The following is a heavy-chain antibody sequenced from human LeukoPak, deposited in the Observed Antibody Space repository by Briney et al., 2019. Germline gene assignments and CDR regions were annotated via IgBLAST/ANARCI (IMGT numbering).Heavy chain of an antibody. J-gene: IGHJ4*02. Sequence: ASVKVSCKASGYTFTGYYMHWVRQAPGQGLEWMGWINPNSGGTNYAQKFQGRVTMTRDTSISTAYMELSRLRSDDTAVYYCARDTNYCSGGSCHHPSGYWGQGTLVTVSS. V-gene: IGHV1-2*02. CDR2: INPNSGGT. CDR3: ARDTNYCSGGSCHHPSGY. D-gene: IGHD2-15*01. CDR1: GYTFTGYY.